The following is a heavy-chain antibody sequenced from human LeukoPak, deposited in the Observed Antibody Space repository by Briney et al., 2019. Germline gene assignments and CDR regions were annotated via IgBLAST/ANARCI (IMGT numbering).Heavy chain of an antibody. CDR1: GXSISRYY. CDR3: AGHPPGNDDAFDI. V-gene: IGHV4-59*08. Sequence: SETLSLTCTVSGXSISRYYWSWIRLPPAKRLEWIVYVYYTGSTNYNPSPKSRVTMPVDTSKNQFSLKLSSVTAADTAVYYCAGHPPGNDDAFDIWGQGTMVTVSS. J-gene: IGHJ3*02. CDR2: VYYTGST. D-gene: IGHD1-1*01.